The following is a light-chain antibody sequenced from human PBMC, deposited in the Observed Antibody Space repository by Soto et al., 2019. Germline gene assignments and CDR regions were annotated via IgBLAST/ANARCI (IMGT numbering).Light chain of an antibody. V-gene: IGKV3-11*01. CDR1: QSISDF. J-gene: IGKJ1*01. Sequence: EIVLTQSPATLSLSPGERATLPCRASQSISDFLAWYQQKPGQAPRLLIYDASKRATDIPDRFIGSGSGTDFTLTISSLQSEDFAVYYCQQYYSTPPTFGQGTKVDIK. CDR2: DAS. CDR3: QQYYSTPPT.